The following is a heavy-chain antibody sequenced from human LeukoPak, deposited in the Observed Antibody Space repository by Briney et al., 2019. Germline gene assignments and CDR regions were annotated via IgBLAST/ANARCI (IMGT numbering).Heavy chain of an antibody. Sequence: SVKVSCKASGGTFSSYTISWVRQARGQGLEWMGRIIPILGIANYAQKFQGRVTITADKSTSTAYMELSSLRSEDTAVYYCARDKNLGNYFDYWGQGTLVTVSS. CDR1: GGTFSSYT. V-gene: IGHV1-69*04. CDR2: IIPILGIA. CDR3: ARDKNLGNYFDY. J-gene: IGHJ4*02. D-gene: IGHD1-14*01.